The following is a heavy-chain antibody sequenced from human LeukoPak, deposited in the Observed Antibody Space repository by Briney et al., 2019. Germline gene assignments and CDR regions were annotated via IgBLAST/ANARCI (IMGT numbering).Heavy chain of an antibody. D-gene: IGHD1-26*01. CDR2: IYSGDST. V-gene: IGHV3-66*01. CDR3: AKGPGRGSYSHYDY. Sequence: GGSLRLSCAASGFTVSSNYISWVRQAPGKGLEWVSVIYSGDSTYYADSVKGRFTISRDNSKNTLYLQMNSLRAEDTAVYYCAKGPGRGSYSHYDYWGQGTLVTVSS. J-gene: IGHJ4*02. CDR1: GFTVSSNY.